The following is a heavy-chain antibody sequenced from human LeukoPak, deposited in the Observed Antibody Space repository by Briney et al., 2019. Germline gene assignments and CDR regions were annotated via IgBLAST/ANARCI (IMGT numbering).Heavy chain of an antibody. CDR1: GFIFTNHW. J-gene: IGHJ4*02. Sequence: RGESLKISCEGTGFIFTNHWIGWVRQMPGKGLEWMEIINPGDSDTRYSPAIQSQATFSVDKSISTAYLQWTSLKASDTAIYYCARQLTGGYFDYLGQGTLVTVSS. CDR2: INPGDSDT. CDR3: ARQLTGGYFDY. D-gene: IGHD3-10*01. V-gene: IGHV5-51*01.